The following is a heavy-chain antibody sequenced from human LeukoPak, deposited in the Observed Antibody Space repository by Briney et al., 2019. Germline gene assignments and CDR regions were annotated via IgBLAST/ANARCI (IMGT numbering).Heavy chain of an antibody. J-gene: IGHJ4*02. Sequence: GGSLRLSCAASGFTVSDNYMSSFRQAPGKGLDWLSVLDSGGSAIYADSVRGRFTISRDNSKNTLHLQMDSLTIEDSALYYCARDHVVASGAVAYWGQGTLVTVSS. D-gene: IGHD2-15*01. CDR3: ARDHVVASGAVAY. CDR2: LDSGGSA. V-gene: IGHV3-53*01. CDR1: GFTVSDNY.